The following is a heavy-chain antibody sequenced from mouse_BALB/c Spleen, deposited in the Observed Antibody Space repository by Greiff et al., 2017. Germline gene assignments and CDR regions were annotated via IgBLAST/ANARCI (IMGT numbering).Heavy chain of an antibody. Sequence: VQLKQSGTVLARPGASVKMSCKASGYTFTSYWMHWVKQRPGQGLEWIGAIYPGNSDTSYNQKFKGKAKLTAVTSTSTAYMELSSLTNEDSAVYYCPIYYDYEGGVFDYWGQGTTLTVSS. J-gene: IGHJ2*01. V-gene: IGHV1-5*01. CDR3: PIYYDYEGGVFDY. D-gene: IGHD2-4*01. CDR1: GYTFTSYW. CDR2: IYPGNSDT.